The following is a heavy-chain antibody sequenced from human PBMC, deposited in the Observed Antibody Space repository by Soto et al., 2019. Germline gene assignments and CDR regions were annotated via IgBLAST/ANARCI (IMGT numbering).Heavy chain of an antibody. CDR1: GGSISSYY. CDR3: ARADRGADYYYGMDV. J-gene: IGHJ6*02. CDR2: IYYSGST. V-gene: IGHV4-59*04. Sequence: SETLSLTCTVSGGSISSYYWSWIRQPPGKGLEWIGYIYYSGSTYYNPSLKSRVTISVDTSRNQFSLKLSSVTAANTAVYYCARADRGADYYYGMDVLGQGTTVNVSS. D-gene: IGHD2-15*01.